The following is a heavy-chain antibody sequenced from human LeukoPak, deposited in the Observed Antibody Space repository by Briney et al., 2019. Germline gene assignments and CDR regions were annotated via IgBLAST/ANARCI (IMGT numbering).Heavy chain of an antibody. CDR2: ISSSGSTI. V-gene: IGHV3-48*03. D-gene: IGHD3-10*01. Sequence: PGGSLRLSCAASGFTFSSYEMNWVRQAPGKGLEWVSYISSSGSTIYYADSVKGRFTISRDSAKNSLYLQMNSLRAEDTAVYYCARESRFGEWLFDYWGQGTLVTVSS. J-gene: IGHJ4*02. CDR1: GFTFSSYE. CDR3: ARESRFGEWLFDY.